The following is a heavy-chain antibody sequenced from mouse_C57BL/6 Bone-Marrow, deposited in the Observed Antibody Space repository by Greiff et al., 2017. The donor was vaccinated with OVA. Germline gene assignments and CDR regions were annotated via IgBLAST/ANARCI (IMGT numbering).Heavy chain of an antibody. CDR2: IYPGGGYT. D-gene: IGHD1-1*01. CDR1: GYTFTNYW. CDR3: ARVGGAMDY. Sequence: VQLVESGAELVRPGTSVKMSCKASGYTFTNYWIGWAKQRPGHGLEWIGDIYPGGGYTNYNEKFKGKATLTADKSSSTAYMQFSSLTSEDSAIYYCARVGGAMDYWGQGTSVTVSS. J-gene: IGHJ4*01. V-gene: IGHV1-63*01.